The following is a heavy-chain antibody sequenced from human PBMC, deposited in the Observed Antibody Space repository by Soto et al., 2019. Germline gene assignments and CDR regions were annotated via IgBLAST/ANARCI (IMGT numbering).Heavy chain of an antibody. V-gene: IGHV1-18*04. J-gene: IGHJ5*02. CDR2: ISTYNGNTNT. Sequence: ASVKVSCKASGYTFTGYYMHWVRQAPGQGLEWMGWISTYNGNTNTYHKKRFQGRFTMTSDSASNTAYMELRSLTPDDTAVYYCARGGQKNVYTSIGPWGQGTLVTVSS. D-gene: IGHD1-1*01. CDR3: ARGGQKNVYTSIGP. CDR1: GYTFTGYY.